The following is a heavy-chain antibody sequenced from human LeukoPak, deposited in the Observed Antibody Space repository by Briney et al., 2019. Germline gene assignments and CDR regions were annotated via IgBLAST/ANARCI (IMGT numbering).Heavy chain of an antibody. CDR2: VSGSGGST. J-gene: IGHJ1*01. V-gene: IGHV3-23*01. CDR1: GITFSSYA. Sequence: GGSLRLSCAASGITFSSYAMSWVRQAPGKGLEWVSTVSGSGGSTYYSDSVKGRFTISRDNSKNTLYLQMNSLRAEDTAVYYCAKAYASGWYGCFQHWGQGTLVTVSS. CDR3: AKAYASGWYGCFQH. D-gene: IGHD6-19*01.